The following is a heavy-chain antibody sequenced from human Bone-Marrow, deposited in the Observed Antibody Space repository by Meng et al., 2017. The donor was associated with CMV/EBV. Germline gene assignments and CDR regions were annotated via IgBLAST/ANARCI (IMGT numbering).Heavy chain of an antibody. J-gene: IGHJ6*01. CDR3: ARGGGHYDFWSGYHYYYYYGMDV. Sequence: GESLKISCAASGFTFSSYWMHWVRQAPGKGLVWVSRINSDGSSTSYADSVKGRFTISRDNAKNTLYLQMNSLRAEDTAVYYCARGGGHYDFWSGYHYYYYYGMDVWGQGTTVTGSS. CDR1: GFTFSSYW. CDR2: INSDGSST. D-gene: IGHD3-3*01. V-gene: IGHV3-74*01.